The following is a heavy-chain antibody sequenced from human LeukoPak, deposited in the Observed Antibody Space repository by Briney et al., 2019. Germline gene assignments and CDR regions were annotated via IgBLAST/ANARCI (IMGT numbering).Heavy chain of an antibody. CDR3: ATVPRPFAAHQGDDFDY. CDR2: FDPEDGET. CDR1: GYALTELS. V-gene: IGHV1-24*01. J-gene: IGHJ4*02. D-gene: IGHD6-6*01. Sequence: ASVKVSCKVSGYALTELSMHWVRQAPGKGLEWMRGFDPEDGETIYAQKFQGRVTMTEDTSTDTAYMELSSLRSEDTAVYYCATVPRPFAAHQGDDFDYWGQGTLVTVSS.